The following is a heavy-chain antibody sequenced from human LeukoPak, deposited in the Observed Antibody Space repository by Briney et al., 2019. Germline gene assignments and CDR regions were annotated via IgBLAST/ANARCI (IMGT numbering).Heavy chain of an antibody. CDR3: ARPGYTAAYDI. CDR2: ISSSSGYV. CDR1: GFTFSNAW. D-gene: IGHD3-9*01. J-gene: IGHJ3*02. V-gene: IGHV3-21*01. Sequence: GGSLRLSCAASGFTFSNAWMSWVRQAPWKGPEWVSSISSSSGYVYYADSVRGRFTISRDNAKNSLYLQMNSLRAEDTAVYYCARPGYTAAYDIWGQGIMVTVSS.